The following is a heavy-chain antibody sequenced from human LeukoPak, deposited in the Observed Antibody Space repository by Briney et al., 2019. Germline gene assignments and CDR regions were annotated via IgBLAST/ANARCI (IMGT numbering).Heavy chain of an antibody. V-gene: IGHV3-30-3*01. D-gene: IGHD3-10*01. CDR2: ISYDGSNK. J-gene: IGHJ4*02. CDR1: GFTFGSYA. CDR3: ARESLGGGDY. Sequence: GGSLRLSCAASGFTFGSYAMHWVRQAPGKGLEWVAVISYDGSNKYYADSVKGRFTISRDNSKNTLYLQMNSLRAEDTAVYYCARESLGGGDYWGQGTLVTVSS.